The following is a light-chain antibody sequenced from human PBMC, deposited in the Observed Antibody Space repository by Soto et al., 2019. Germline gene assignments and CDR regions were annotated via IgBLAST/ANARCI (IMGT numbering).Light chain of an antibody. CDR1: SSDIGSYDY. CDR3: SSYTTRSTYVV. V-gene: IGLV2-14*01. Sequence: QSALTQPASVSGSPGQSITISCTGTSSDIGSYDYVSWYQQHPGKAPNLIIYEVTDRPSGVSNRFSGSKSGNTASLTISGLQAEDEADYYCSSYTTRSTYVVLGGGTKLTVL. J-gene: IGLJ2*01. CDR2: EVT.